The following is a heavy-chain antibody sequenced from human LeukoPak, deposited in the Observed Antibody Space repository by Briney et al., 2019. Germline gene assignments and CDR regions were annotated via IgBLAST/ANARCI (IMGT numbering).Heavy chain of an antibody. Sequence: EASVKVSCKASEYTFTSYDINWVRQATGQGLEWMGWMNPNSGNTGYAQKFQGRVTMTRVTSISTAYMELNNLTSEDTAVYYCARGSWGEIAGRKSFEFWGQGSLVTVSS. V-gene: IGHV1-8*01. CDR1: EYTFTSYD. CDR3: ARGSWGEIAGRKSFEF. D-gene: IGHD6-6*01. J-gene: IGHJ4*02. CDR2: MNPNSGNT.